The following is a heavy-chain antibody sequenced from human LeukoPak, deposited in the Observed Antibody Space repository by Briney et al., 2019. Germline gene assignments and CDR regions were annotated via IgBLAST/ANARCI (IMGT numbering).Heavy chain of an antibody. J-gene: IGHJ4*02. V-gene: IGHV3-21*01. D-gene: IGHD3-22*01. CDR1: GFTFSSYS. CDR2: ITSSSSYI. CDR3: ARDYYDNSGTFDY. Sequence: GGSLRLSCAASGFTFSSYSMNWVRQAPGKGLEWVSFITSSSSYIKYADSLKGRFTISRDNAKNSLYLQMNSLRAEDTAVYYCARDYYDNSGTFDYWGQGTLVTVS.